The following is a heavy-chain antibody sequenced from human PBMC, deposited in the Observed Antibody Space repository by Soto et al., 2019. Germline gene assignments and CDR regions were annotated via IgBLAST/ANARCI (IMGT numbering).Heavy chain of an antibody. D-gene: IGHD2-15*01. Sequence: RPSRRVTWTFSGFAVSSSGVDVGWIRQPPGKALEWLALIYWDDDKRYSPSLKSRLTITKDTSKNQVVLTMTNIDPVDTATYYCAHSQGGYCSDRSCYSSRGQRTPVPGS. J-gene: IGHJ1*01. CDR1: GFAVSSSGVD. V-gene: IGHV2-5*02. CDR2: IYWDDDK. CDR3: AHSQGGYCSDRSCYSS.